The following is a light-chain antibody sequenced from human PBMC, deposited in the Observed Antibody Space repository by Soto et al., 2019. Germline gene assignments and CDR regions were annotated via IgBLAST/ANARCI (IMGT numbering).Light chain of an antibody. J-gene: IGKJ1*01. CDR2: AAT. Sequence: IQLTQSPPSLSASVGDRVTITCRASQGVSSSLAWYHQQPGKAPKLLIYAATTLQSGVPSRFSGSGSGTEFTLTVNSLQPEDFATYYCQQYNTYSTFGQGTKVDIK. V-gene: IGKV1-9*01. CDR3: QQYNTYST. CDR1: QGVSSS.